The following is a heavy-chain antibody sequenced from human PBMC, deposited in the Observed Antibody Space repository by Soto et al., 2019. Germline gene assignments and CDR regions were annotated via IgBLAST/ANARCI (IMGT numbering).Heavy chain of an antibody. Sequence: GGSLRLSCAASGFTFSSYGMHWVRQAPGKGLEWVAVISYDGSNKYYADSVKGRFTISRDNSKNTLYLQMNSLRAEDTAVYYCARDRYGSGSYYMSQIFDYWGQGTLVTVSS. CDR2: ISYDGSNK. CDR3: ARDRYGSGSYYMSQIFDY. J-gene: IGHJ4*02. CDR1: GFTFSSYG. V-gene: IGHV3-30*03. D-gene: IGHD3-10*01.